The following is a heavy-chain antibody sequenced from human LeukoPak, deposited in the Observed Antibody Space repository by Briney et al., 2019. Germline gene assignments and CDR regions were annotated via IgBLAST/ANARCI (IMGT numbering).Heavy chain of an antibody. CDR2: VSDGGGAT. CDR3: AKAIGQEIPSASRWYDP. CDR1: GFTFRNYA. V-gene: IGHV3-23*01. J-gene: IGHJ5*02. Sequence: HTGGSLRLSCAASGFTFRNYAMAWVRQAPGKGLEWVSTVSDGGGATYHADSVKGRFTISRDNSRNTLYLQMYSLRVEDTAVYYCAKAIGQEIPSASRWYDPWGQGTLVTVSS. D-gene: IGHD2-2*01.